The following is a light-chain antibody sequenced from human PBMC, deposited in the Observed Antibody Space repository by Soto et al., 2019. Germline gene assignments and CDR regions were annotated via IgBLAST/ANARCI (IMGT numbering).Light chain of an antibody. CDR2: DVN. V-gene: IGLV2-14*03. CDR1: STDVEGYDY. CDR3: SSYTSSAPFYV. Sequence: QSVLTQPASLSGSPGQSITISCTGASTDVEGYDYVSWYQQHPGQAPKLMIYDVNNRPSGVSYRFSGSKSGDTASLTISGLQAEDDADYYCSSYTSSAPFYVFGTGTKVTVL. J-gene: IGLJ1*01.